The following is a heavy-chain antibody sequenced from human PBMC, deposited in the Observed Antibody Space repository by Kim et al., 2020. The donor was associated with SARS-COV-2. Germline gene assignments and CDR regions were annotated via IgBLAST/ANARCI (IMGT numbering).Heavy chain of an antibody. D-gene: IGHD6-6*01. CDR3: AKGGRIAARNWYYFDY. J-gene: IGHJ4*02. V-gene: IGHV3-23*01. CDR1: GFTFSSYA. CDR2: ISGSGGST. Sequence: GGSLRLSCAASGFTFSSYAMSWVRQAPGKGLEWVSAISGSGGSTYYADSVKGRFTISRDNSKNTLYLQMNSLRAEDTAVYYCAKGGRIAARNWYYFDYWGQGTLVTVSS.